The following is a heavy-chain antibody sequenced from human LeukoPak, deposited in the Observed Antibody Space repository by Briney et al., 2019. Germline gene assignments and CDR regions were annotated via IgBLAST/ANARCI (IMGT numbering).Heavy chain of an antibody. CDR1: GFTFSSYA. CDR2: ISASGANT. D-gene: IGHD2-15*01. Sequence: GRSLRLSCAASGFTFSSYAMGWVRQAPGKGLEWVSAISASGANTYYADSVKGRFTISRDNSKNTLYLQMNSLRADDTAVYYCAKGRALEVVAALNYWGQGTVVTVSS. J-gene: IGHJ4*02. CDR3: AKGRALEVVAALNY. V-gene: IGHV3-23*01.